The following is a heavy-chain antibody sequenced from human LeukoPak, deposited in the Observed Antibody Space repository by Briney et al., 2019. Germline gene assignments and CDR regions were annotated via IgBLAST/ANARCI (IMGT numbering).Heavy chain of an antibody. D-gene: IGHD1-20*01. Sequence: GGSLRLSCVASGFTFSGYAMQWVRQAPGKGLEWVSAISGVGATTNYADSVKGRFTISRDNSKNILYLQMGSLRIEDTAVYYCAREDGITGVPAYYYSIDGWGKGTTVTVSS. J-gene: IGHJ6*03. V-gene: IGHV3-64*02. CDR2: ISGVGATT. CDR1: GFTFSGYA. CDR3: AREDGITGVPAYYYSIDG.